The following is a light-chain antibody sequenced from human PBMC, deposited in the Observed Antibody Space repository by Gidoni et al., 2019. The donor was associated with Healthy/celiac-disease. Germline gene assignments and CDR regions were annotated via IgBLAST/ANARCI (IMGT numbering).Light chain of an antibody. V-gene: IGLV2-23*01. J-gene: IGLJ1*01. Sequence: QSALTQPASVSGSPGQSLTISCTGTSSDVGSYNLVSWYQQQPGKAPKLMIYEGSKRPSGVSNRFSGSKSGNTASLTISGLQAEDEADYYCCSYAGSSIFYVFGTGTKVTVL. CDR1: SSDVGSYNL. CDR3: CSYAGSSIFYV. CDR2: EGS.